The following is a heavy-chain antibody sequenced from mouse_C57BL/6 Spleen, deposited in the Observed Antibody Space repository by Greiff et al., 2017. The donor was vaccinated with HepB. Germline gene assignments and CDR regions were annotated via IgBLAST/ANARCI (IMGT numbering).Heavy chain of an antibody. CDR2: IDPSDSYT. V-gene: IGHV1-50*01. D-gene: IGHD1-1*01. CDR1: GYTFTSYW. CDR3: ARGGGSSPFAY. Sequence: VQLQQSGAELVKPGASVKLSCKASGYTFTSYWMQWVKQRPGQGLEWIGEIDPSDSYTNYNQKFKGKATLTVGTSSSTAYMQLSSLTSEDSAVYYCARGGGSSPFAYWGQGTLVTVSA. J-gene: IGHJ3*01.